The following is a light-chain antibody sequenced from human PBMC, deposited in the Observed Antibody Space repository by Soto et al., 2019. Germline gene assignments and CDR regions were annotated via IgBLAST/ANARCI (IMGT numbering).Light chain of an antibody. CDR3: QQYNKWPPYT. CDR1: QSVSSN. J-gene: IGKJ2*01. V-gene: IGKV3-15*01. Sequence: EIVMTQSPANLSVSPGERATLSCRASQSVSSNLAWYQQKPGQGPRLLIYGESTRATSIPARFSGSGSGTEFTLTINSLQSEDFAVYYCQQYNKWPPYTFGQGTKLEIK. CDR2: GES.